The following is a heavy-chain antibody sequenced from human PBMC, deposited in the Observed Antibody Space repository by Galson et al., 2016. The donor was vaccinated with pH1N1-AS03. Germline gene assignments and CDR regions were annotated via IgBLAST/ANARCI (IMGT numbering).Heavy chain of an antibody. CDR3: ARESSGLGRGLDY. D-gene: IGHD3-10*01. V-gene: IGHV4-4*07. J-gene: IGHJ4*02. Sequence: TLSLTCRVSGGSLSGYFWTWIRQPAGKGLEWIGRMDPTGRRNYKSSLESRVSMSVDTSKNEISLRLTSVTAADTAVFYCARESSGLGRGLDYWGQGTLVTVSS. CDR1: GGSLSGYF. CDR2: MDPTGRR.